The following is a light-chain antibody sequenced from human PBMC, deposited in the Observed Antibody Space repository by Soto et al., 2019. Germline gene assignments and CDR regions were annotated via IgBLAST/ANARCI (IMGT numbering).Light chain of an antibody. Sequence: DFVMTQSPDSLAVSLGERATINCKSSQNVLHSSNKKNYLAWYQQKPGQPPQLVIYWASTRKSGVPDRFSGSGSGTYFTLTISSVQAEDVAVYYCQQYFSTPLTFGPGTRVDI. CDR2: WAS. V-gene: IGKV4-1*01. CDR3: QQYFSTPLT. J-gene: IGKJ3*01. CDR1: QNVLHSSNKKNY.